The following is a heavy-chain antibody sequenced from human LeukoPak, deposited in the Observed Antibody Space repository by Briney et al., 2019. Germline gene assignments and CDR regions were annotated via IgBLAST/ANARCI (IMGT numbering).Heavy chain of an antibody. CDR3: ARANYYGSGKKDLDY. Sequence: GASVKVSCKASGYTFTTYDINWVRQATGQGLEWMGWMNPNSGNTGYAQKFQGRVTMTRSTSMSTAYMELNSLRSEDTAVYYCARANYYGSGKKDLDYWGQGTLVTASS. V-gene: IGHV1-8*01. D-gene: IGHD3-10*01. CDR1: GYTFTTYD. CDR2: MNPNSGNT. J-gene: IGHJ4*02.